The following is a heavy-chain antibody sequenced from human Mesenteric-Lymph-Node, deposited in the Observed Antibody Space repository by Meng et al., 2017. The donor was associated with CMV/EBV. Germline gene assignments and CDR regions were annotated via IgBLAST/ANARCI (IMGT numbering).Heavy chain of an antibody. D-gene: IGHD3-22*01. Sequence: GGPLRLSCAASGFTFSSYSMNWVRQAPGKGLEWVSYISSSSSTIYYADSVKGRFTISRDNAKNSLYLQMNSLRAEDTAVYYCADADSSGYYGGAFDIWGQGTMVTVSS. CDR1: GFTFSSYS. J-gene: IGHJ3*02. V-gene: IGHV3-48*04. CDR3: ADADSSGYYGGAFDI. CDR2: ISSSSSTI.